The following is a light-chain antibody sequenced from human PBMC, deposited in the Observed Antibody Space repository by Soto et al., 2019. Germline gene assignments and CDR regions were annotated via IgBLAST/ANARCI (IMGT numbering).Light chain of an antibody. J-gene: IGKJ3*01. CDR2: DAS. Sequence: EITLTQSPATLPLSPGERASLSCRASQSVTTYLAWYQHKPGQPPRLLIYDASTRATGIPDRFSGSGSGTDFTLTISSLEPEYFGVYYCQQRSNWPPIITFGPGTKVDL. CDR3: QQRSNWPPIIT. CDR1: QSVTTY. V-gene: IGKV3-11*01.